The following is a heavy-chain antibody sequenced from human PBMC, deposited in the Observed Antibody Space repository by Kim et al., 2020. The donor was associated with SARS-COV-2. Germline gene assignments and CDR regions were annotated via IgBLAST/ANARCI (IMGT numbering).Heavy chain of an antibody. CDR3: ATIAAAGSLYYYYGMDV. V-gene: IGHV3-48*02. CDR2: ISTSSSTI. D-gene: IGHD6-13*01. J-gene: IGHJ6*02. CDR1: GFTFSSYS. Sequence: GGSLRLSCAASGFTFSSYSMNWVRQAPGKGLEWVSYISTSSSTIYYADSVKGRFTISRDNAKNSLYLQMNSLRDEDTAVYYCATIAAAGSLYYYYGMDVWGQGTTVTVPS.